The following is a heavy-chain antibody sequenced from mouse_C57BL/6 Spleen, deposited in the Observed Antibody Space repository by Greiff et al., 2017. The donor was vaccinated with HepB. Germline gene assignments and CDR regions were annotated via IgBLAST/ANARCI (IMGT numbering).Heavy chain of an antibody. Sequence: QVQLQQPGAELVKPGASVKLSCKASGYTFTSYWMQWVKQRPGQGLEWIGEIDPSDSYTNYNQKFKGKATLTVATSSSTAYMQLSSLTSEDSAVYYCARRGGSSFYWYFDVWGTGTTVTVSS. D-gene: IGHD1-1*01. CDR2: IDPSDSYT. J-gene: IGHJ1*03. V-gene: IGHV1-50*01. CDR3: ARRGGSSFYWYFDV. CDR1: GYTFTSYW.